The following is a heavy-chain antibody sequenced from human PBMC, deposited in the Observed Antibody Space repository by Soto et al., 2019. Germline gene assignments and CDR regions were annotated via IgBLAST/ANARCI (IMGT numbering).Heavy chain of an antibody. CDR2: VSTYNGNT. Sequence: QVQLVQSGAEVKKPGASVKVSCKASGYIFTSYGISWVRQAPGQGLEWVGRVSTYNGNTKYAQKLQGRVTMTTDKSPSIAYMELRRLRSDATAVVYCAGDNGPGLVSTWGQGTRVTVSP. V-gene: IGHV1-18*01. D-gene: IGHD6-19*01. J-gene: IGHJ1*01. CDR3: AGDNGPGLVST. CDR1: GYIFTSYG.